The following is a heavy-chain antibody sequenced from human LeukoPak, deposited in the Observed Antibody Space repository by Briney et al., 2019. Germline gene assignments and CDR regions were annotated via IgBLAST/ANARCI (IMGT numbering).Heavy chain of an antibody. V-gene: IGHV3-20*04. CDR2: INWNGGNT. J-gene: IGHJ3*02. D-gene: IGHD3-3*01. Sequence: GGSLRLSCAASGFTFDDCGMSWVRQSPGKGPEWVSGINWNGGNTNYADSVKGRFTISRDSAKNSLYLQMNSLGAEDTAFYYCARHLRGSYDDTFDIWGQGTMVTVSS. CDR3: ARHLRGSYDDTFDI. CDR1: GFTFDDCG.